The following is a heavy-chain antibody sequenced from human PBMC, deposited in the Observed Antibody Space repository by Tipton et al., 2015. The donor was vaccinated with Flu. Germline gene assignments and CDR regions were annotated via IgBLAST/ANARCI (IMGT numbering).Heavy chain of an antibody. V-gene: IGHV3-30-3*01. CDR1: GFTFSSYA. J-gene: IGHJ6*02. D-gene: IGHD3-22*01. CDR3: ARGGGYDSSGYPSYYYGMDV. CDR2: ISYDGSNK. Sequence: SLRLSCAASGFTFSSYAMHWVRQAPGKGLEWVAVISYDGSNKYYADSVKGRFTISRDNSKNTLYPQMNSLRAEDTAVYYCARGGGYDSSGYPSYYYGMDVWGQGTTVTVSS.